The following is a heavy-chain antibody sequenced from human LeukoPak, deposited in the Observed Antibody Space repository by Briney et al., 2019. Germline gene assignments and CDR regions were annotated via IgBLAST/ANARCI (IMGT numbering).Heavy chain of an antibody. V-gene: IGHV1-8*01. Sequence: GASVKVSCKASGYTFTSYDINWVRQATGQGLEWMGWMNPNSGNTGYAQKFQGRVTMTRNTSISTAYMELSSLRSEDTAVYHCARGRGYCSGGSCYRPYYYGMDVWGQGTTVTVSS. CDR1: GYTFTSYD. CDR2: MNPNSGNT. CDR3: ARGRGYCSGGSCYRPYYYGMDV. J-gene: IGHJ6*02. D-gene: IGHD2-15*01.